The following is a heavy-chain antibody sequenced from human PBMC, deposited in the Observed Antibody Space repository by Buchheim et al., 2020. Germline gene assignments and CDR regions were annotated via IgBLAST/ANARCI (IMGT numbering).Heavy chain of an antibody. J-gene: IGHJ6*02. Sequence: EVQLVESGGGLVQPGGSLRLSCAASGFTFSSYEMNWVRQAPGKGLEWVSYISSSGSTIYYADSVKGRFTISRDNAKNSLYLQMNSLRAEDTGVYYCARDGRQWLVPYYYYGMDVWGQGTT. CDR1: GFTFSSYE. CDR3: ARDGRQWLVPYYYYGMDV. V-gene: IGHV3-48*03. CDR2: ISSSGSTI. D-gene: IGHD6-19*01.